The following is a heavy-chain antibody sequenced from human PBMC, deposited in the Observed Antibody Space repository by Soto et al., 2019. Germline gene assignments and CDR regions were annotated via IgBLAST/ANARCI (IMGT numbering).Heavy chain of an antibody. J-gene: IGHJ4*02. Sequence: SETLSLTCTVSGGSISSSSYYWGWIRQPPGKGLEWIGSIYYSGSTYYNPSLKSRVTISVDTSKNQFSLKLGSVTAADTAVYYCARQDCSGGSCYGGDFDYWGQGTLVTVSS. D-gene: IGHD2-15*01. CDR2: IYYSGST. CDR1: GGSISSSSYY. CDR3: ARQDCSGGSCYGGDFDY. V-gene: IGHV4-39*01.